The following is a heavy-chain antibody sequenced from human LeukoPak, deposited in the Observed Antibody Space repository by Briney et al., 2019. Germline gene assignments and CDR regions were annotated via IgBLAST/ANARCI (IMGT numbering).Heavy chain of an antibody. CDR2: INHSGST. CDR3: ARDSLYYYYYYMDV. V-gene: IGHV4-34*01. D-gene: IGHD2-15*01. CDR1: GGSFSGYY. J-gene: IGHJ6*03. Sequence: PSETLSLTCAVYGGSFSGYYWSWIRQPPGKGLEWIGEINHSGSTNHNPSLKSRVTISVDTSKNQFSLKLSSVTAADTAVYYCARDSLYYYYYYMDVWGKGTTVTVSS.